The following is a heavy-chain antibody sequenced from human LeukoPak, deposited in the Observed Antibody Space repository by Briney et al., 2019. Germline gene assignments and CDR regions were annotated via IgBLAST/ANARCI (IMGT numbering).Heavy chain of an antibody. CDR3: ARGHGDFGFDY. D-gene: IGHD4-17*01. J-gene: IGHJ4*02. V-gene: IGHV4-59*01. Sequence: PSETLSLTCTVSGGSISSYYWSWIRQPPGKGLEWIGYIYYSGSTNYNPSLKSRVTISVDTSKNQFSLKLSSVTAADTAVYYCARGHGDFGFDYWGQETLVTVSS. CDR2: IYYSGST. CDR1: GGSISSYY.